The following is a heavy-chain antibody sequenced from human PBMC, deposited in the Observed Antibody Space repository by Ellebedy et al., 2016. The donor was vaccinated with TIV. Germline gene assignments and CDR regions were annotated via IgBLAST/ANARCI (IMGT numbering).Heavy chain of an antibody. V-gene: IGHV1-69*13. CDR1: GGTFSSYA. CDR3: ARDQYYYDSSGYWFDP. CDR2: IIPIFGTA. D-gene: IGHD3-22*01. Sequence: SVKVSXKASGGTFSSYAISWVRPAPGQGLEWMGGIIPIFGTANCAGGFQGRVTITADESTSTAYMELSSLRSEDTAVYYCARDQYYYDSSGYWFDPWGQGTLVTVSS. J-gene: IGHJ5*02.